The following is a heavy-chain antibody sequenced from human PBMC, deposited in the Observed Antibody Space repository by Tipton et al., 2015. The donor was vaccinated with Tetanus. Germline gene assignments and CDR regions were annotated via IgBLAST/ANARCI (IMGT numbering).Heavy chain of an antibody. D-gene: IGHD3-16*01. V-gene: IGHV4-59*12. Sequence: TLSLTCTVSGVSIGSYYWSWIRQPPGKGLEWIGYLSYIGTTNYNPSLESRVTISSDTSENQFSLTLSSVTAADTAVYYCARVGRHQQFTYYHFYYGLDVWGQGTTVTVSS. J-gene: IGHJ6*02. CDR1: GVSIGSYY. CDR2: LSYIGTT. CDR3: ARVGRHQQFTYYHFYYGLDV.